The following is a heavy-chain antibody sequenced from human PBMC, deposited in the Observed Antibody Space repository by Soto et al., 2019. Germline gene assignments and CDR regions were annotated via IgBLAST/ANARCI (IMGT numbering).Heavy chain of an antibody. CDR1: GYTFTSYG. J-gene: IGHJ6*02. CDR2: INAGNGNT. Sequence: GASVKVSCKASGYTFTSYGISWVRQAPGQGLEWMGWINAGNGNTKYSQKFQGRVTITRDTSASTAYMELSSLRSEDTAVYYCARDPSYYGMDVWGQGTTVTVS. CDR3: ARDPSYYGMDV. V-gene: IGHV1-3*01.